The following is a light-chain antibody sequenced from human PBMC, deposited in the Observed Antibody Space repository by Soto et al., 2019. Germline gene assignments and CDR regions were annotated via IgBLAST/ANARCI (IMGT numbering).Light chain of an antibody. CDR1: QSVSSSY. CDR3: QQYGSSP. Sequence: ILLTQSPGTLSLSPGERATLSCRASQSVSSSYLAWYQQKPGQAPRLLIYGASSRATGIPDRFSGSGSGTDFTLTISRLEPEDFAVYYCQQYGSSPFGQGTKVDIK. J-gene: IGKJ1*01. CDR2: GAS. V-gene: IGKV3-20*01.